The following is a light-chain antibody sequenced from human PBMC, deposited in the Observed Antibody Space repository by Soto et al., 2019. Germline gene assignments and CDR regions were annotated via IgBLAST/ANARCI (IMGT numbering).Light chain of an antibody. J-gene: IGKJ1*01. CDR2: DAS. CDR3: QQYNSYSPWT. V-gene: IGKV1-5*01. CDR1: QSISSW. Sequence: DIQMTQSPSTLSASVEDRVTITCRGSQSISSWLAWYQQKPGKAPKLLIYDASSLESGVPSRFSGSGSGTESTLTISSLQPDDFATYYCQQYNSYSPWTFGQGTKVEIK.